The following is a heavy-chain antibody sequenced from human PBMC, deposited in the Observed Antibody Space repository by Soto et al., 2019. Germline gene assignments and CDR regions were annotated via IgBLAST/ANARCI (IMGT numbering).Heavy chain of an antibody. CDR3: AKGPTVTTALLFDY. CDR1: GFTFSSYG. V-gene: IGHV3-30*18. J-gene: IGHJ4*02. CDR2: ISYDGSNK. D-gene: IGHD4-17*01. Sequence: QVPLVESGGGVVQPGRSLRLSCAASGFTFSSYGMHWVRQAPGKGLEWVAVISYDGSNKYYADSVKGRFTISRDNSKNTLYLQMNSLRAEDTAVYYCAKGPTVTTALLFDYWGQGTLVTVSS.